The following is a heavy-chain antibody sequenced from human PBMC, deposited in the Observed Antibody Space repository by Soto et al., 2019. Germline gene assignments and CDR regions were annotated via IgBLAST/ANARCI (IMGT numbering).Heavy chain of an antibody. D-gene: IGHD3-10*01. V-gene: IGHV1-46*01. CDR2: INPSGGST. CDR3: ARDSRMVRVGLTMDV. Sequence: ALVKVSCKASGYTFTSYYMHWVRQAPGQGLEWMGIINPSGGSTSYAQKFQGRVTMTRDTSTSTVYMELSSLRSEGTAVYYCARDSRMVRVGLTMDVWGQGTTVTVSS. CDR1: GYTFTSYY. J-gene: IGHJ6*02.